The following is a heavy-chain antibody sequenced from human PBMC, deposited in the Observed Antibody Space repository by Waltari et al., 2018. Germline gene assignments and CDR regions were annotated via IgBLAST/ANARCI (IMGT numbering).Heavy chain of an antibody. Sequence: QLLASGGGLVQPGGSLRLSCKASGFTFRDHPMTWVRQAPGKGLDWVSSISRFGDITYYADSVQGRFTISRDNSKYTLYLQMDRLTAEDTALYFCAKRGSRRNYSDSRGAFDVWGQGSMVTVSS. D-gene: IGHD4-17*01. CDR1: GFTFRDHP. CDR3: AKRGSRRNYSDSRGAFDV. V-gene: IGHV3-23*01. J-gene: IGHJ3*01. CDR2: ISRFGDIT.